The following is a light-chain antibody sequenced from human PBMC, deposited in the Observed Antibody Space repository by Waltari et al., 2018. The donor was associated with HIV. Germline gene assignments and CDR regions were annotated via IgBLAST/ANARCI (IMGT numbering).Light chain of an antibody. CDR2: EVS. V-gene: IGLV2-14*01. Sequence: QSALTQPASVSGSPGQSITISCIGTSSDVGAYNDVSWYQHHPGKAPKVIIYEVSNRPSGVSKRFAASKSGNTASLTIAGLQTEDEADYDCSSYTSSSSQVVGGGTKLTVL. CDR3: SSYTSSSSQV. J-gene: IGLJ2*01. CDR1: SSDVGAYND.